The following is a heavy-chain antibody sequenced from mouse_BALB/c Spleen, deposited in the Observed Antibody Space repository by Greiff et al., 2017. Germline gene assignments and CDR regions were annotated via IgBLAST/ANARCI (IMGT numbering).Heavy chain of an antibody. D-gene: IGHD2-2*01. CDR3: ARDYGYDF. V-gene: IGHV1S137*01. J-gene: IGHJ3*01. Sequence: VQLHQSGAELVRPGVSVKISCKGSGYTFTDYAMHWVKQSHAKSLEWIGVISTYYGDASYNQKFKGKATMTVDKSSSTAYMELARLTSEDSAIYYCARDYGYDFWGQGTLVTVSA. CDR1: GYTFTDYA. CDR2: ISTYYGDA.